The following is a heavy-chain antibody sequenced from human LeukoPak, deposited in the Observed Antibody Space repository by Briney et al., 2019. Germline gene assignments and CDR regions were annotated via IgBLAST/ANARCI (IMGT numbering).Heavy chain of an antibody. J-gene: IGHJ6*02. CDR3: ARDSAIYYGSGSYRPYYYYGMDV. CDR1: GRSISSYY. Sequence: SETLSLTCTVSGRSISSYYWSWIRQPPGKGLEWIGYIYYSGSTNYNPSLKSRVTISVDTSKNQFSLKLSSVTAADTAVYYCARDSAIYYGSGSYRPYYYYGMDVWGQGTTVTVSS. CDR2: IYYSGST. D-gene: IGHD3-10*01. V-gene: IGHV4-59*01.